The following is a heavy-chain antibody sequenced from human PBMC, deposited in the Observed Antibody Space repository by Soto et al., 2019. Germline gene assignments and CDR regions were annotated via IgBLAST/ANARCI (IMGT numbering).Heavy chain of an antibody. CDR2: ISAYNGNT. CDR3: ARDLVTIFGVVITYYYYGMDV. J-gene: IGHJ6*02. Sequence: ASVKVSCKASGYTFTSYGISWVRQAPGQGLEWMGWISAYNGNTNYAQKLQGRVTMTTDTSTGTAYMGLRSLRTDDTAVYYCARDLVTIFGVVITYYYYGMDVWGQGTTVTVSS. CDR1: GYTFTSYG. V-gene: IGHV1-18*01. D-gene: IGHD3-3*01.